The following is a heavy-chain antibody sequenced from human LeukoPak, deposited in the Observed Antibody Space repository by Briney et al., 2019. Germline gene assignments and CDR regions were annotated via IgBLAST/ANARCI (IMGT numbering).Heavy chain of an antibody. J-gene: IGHJ5*02. CDR1: GYTFTSYD. V-gene: IGHV1-8*01. CDR3: ARALSNRRITISRWFDP. CDR2: MNPNSGNT. Sequence: GASVKVSCKASGYTFTSYDINWVRQATGQGLEWMGWMNPNSGNTGYAQKFQGRVTMTRNTSISTAYMELSSLRSEDTAVYYCARALSNRRITISRWFDPWGQGTLVTVSS. D-gene: IGHD3-10*01.